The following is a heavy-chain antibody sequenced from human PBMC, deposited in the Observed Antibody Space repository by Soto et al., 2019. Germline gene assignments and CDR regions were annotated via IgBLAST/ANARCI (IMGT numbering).Heavy chain of an antibody. CDR1: GYTFTSYD. V-gene: IGHV1-8*01. D-gene: IGHD3-10*01. Sequence: QVQLVQSGAEVKKPGASVKVSCKASGYTFTSYDINWVRQATGQGLEWMGWMNPNSGNTGYAQKCQGRVTMTRNTSRSTASMELRSLRSEHTAVYYCARSGSGSYDWFDPWGQGTLVTVSS. CDR3: ARSGSGSYDWFDP. J-gene: IGHJ5*02. CDR2: MNPNSGNT.